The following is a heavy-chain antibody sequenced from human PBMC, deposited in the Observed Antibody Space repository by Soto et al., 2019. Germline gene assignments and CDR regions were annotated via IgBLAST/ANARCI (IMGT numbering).Heavy chain of an antibody. CDR2: INPNSGGT. CDR1: GYTFTGYY. J-gene: IGHJ4*02. V-gene: IGHV1-2*04. Sequence: ASVKVSCKASGYTFTGYYMHWVRQAPGQGLEWMGWINPNSGGTNYAQKFQGWVTMTRDTSISTAYMELSSLRAEDTAVYYCAKHRAPSGIYSGSYYGPIAWELFAYWGQGTLVTVSS. D-gene: IGHD1-26*01. CDR3: AKHRAPSGIYSGSYYGPIAWELFAY.